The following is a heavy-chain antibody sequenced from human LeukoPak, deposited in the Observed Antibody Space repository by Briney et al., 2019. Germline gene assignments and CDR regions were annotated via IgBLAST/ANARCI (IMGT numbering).Heavy chain of an antibody. CDR1: GFTFSSYA. V-gene: IGHV3-30*04. CDR3: AKGRIQLLDY. J-gene: IGHJ4*02. D-gene: IGHD1-1*01. CDR2: ISYDGSNK. Sequence: PGRSLRLSCAASGFTFSSYAMHWVRQAPGKGLEWVALISYDGSNKYFADSVKGRFTISRDNSKNTLYLQMNSLRVEDTAVYYCAKGRIQLLDYWGQGTLVTVSS.